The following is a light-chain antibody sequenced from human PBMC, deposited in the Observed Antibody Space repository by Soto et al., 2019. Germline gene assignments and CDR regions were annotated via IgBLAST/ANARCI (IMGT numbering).Light chain of an antibody. CDR2: EVS. CDR1: SSDVGDYNY. V-gene: IGLV2-8*01. CDR3: SSYAVSNSLV. Sequence: QSALTQPPSASGSPGQSVTISCTGTSSDVGDYNYVSWYQQHPGKAPKLMIYEVSKRPSGVPDRFSGSKSGNTASLTVSGXQXEXXXXYYCSSYAVSNSLVFGGGTKLTVL. J-gene: IGLJ2*01.